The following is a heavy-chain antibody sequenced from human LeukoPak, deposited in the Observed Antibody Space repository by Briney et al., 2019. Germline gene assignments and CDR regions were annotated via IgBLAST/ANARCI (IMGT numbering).Heavy chain of an antibody. CDR2: ISWNSGSI. D-gene: IGHD1-26*01. J-gene: IGHJ1*01. V-gene: IGHV3-9*01. CDR3: AKGGSGSYYGLQYFQH. CDR1: GFTFDDYA. Sequence: GGSLRLSCAASGFTFDDYAMHWVRQAPGKGLEWVSGISWNSGSIGYADSVKGRFTISRDNAKNSLYLQMNSLRAEDTALYYCAKGGSGSYYGLQYFQHWGQGTLVTVSS.